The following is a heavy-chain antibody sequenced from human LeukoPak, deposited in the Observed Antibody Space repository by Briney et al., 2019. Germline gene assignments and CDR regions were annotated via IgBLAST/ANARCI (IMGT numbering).Heavy chain of an antibody. CDR1: GGSMSSYY. Sequence: KPSETLSLTCTVSGGSMSSYYWSWIRQPPGKGLEWIGYIYYSGSTNYNPSLKSRFTISVDTSKDQFSLKLSSVTAADTAVYYCARDFLLQSKGLFDYWGQGTLVTVSS. V-gene: IGHV4-59*01. J-gene: IGHJ4*02. CDR3: ARDFLLQSKGLFDY. D-gene: IGHD4-11*01. CDR2: IYYSGST.